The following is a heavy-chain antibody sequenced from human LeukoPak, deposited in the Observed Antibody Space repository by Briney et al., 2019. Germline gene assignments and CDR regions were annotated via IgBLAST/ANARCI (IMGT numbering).Heavy chain of an antibody. D-gene: IGHD3-22*01. CDR2: IYPGDSDT. CDR1: GYRFTSYW. Sequence: PGESLKISCKGSGYRFTSYWIGWVRQMPGKGLEWMGIIYPGDSDTRYSPSFQGQVTISADKSISTAYLQWSSLKASDTAMYYCARVREYYSDSSGYYYFDYWGQGTLVTVSS. V-gene: IGHV5-51*01. J-gene: IGHJ4*02. CDR3: ARVREYYSDSSGYYYFDY.